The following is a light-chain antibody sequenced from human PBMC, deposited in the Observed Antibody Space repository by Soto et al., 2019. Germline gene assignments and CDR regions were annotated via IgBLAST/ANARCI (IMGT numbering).Light chain of an antibody. CDR2: GAS. CDR1: QTVNNNY. V-gene: IGKV3-15*01. Sequence: DIVLTQSPGTLSLSPGERAILSFSASQTVNNNYLAWYQQKSGQAPRLLIYGASTRATGLPARFSGSGSGTEFTLIINSLQSEDSAVYYCQQYDNWPITFGQGTRLEIK. CDR3: QQYDNWPIT. J-gene: IGKJ5*01.